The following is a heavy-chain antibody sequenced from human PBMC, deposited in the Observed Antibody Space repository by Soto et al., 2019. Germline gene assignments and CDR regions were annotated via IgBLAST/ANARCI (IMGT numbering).Heavy chain of an antibody. CDR1: GLVFSSYG. V-gene: IGHV3-30*18. CDR3: AKDRTVTGWVQYDIDV. CDR2: ISYDGSSQ. J-gene: IGHJ6*02. D-gene: IGHD4-17*01. Sequence: QVQLVESGGGVVQPGRSLRLSCAASGLVFSSYGIHWVRQAPGKGLEWVAAISYDGSSQYYTDSVKGRFTISRDNSKNTLYLQMNNLRAEDTAIYYCAKDRTVTGWVQYDIDVWGPGTTVTVSS.